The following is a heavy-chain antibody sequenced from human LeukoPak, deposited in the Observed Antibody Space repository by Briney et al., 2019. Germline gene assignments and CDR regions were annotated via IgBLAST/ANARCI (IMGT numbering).Heavy chain of an antibody. D-gene: IGHD4-17*01. CDR1: GFTFKGYA. J-gene: IGHJ4*02. CDR2: ISWNSGNI. Sequence: PGGSLRLSCAASGFTFKGYAMHWVRQAPGKGLEWVSGISWNSGNIGCADSVKGRFTISRDNAKNSLYLQMNSLRPEDTALYYCANLHGDYRDYWGQGTLVTVSS. CDR3: ANLHGDYRDY. V-gene: IGHV3-9*01.